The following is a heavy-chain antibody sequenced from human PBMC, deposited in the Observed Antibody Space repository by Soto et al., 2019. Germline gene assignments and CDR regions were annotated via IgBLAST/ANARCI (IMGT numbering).Heavy chain of an antibody. Sequence: QVQLVQSGAEVKKPGASVKVSCKASGYTFTSYDINWVRQATGQGLEWMGWMNPHSGNTGNAQKFQGRVPMTRNTSTSTANMELSILRSEVTAVYYFAREKSYGMDDWGQGTRVTVSS. CDR1: GYTFTSYD. V-gene: IGHV1-8*01. J-gene: IGHJ6*02. CDR3: AREKSYGMDD. CDR2: MNPHSGNT.